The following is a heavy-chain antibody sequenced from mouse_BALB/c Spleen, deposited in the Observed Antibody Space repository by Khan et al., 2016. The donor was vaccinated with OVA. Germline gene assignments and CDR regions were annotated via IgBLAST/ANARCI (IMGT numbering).Heavy chain of an antibody. CDR1: GYTFTNYV. Sequence: VHVKQSGPELVKPGASVKMSCKASGYTFTNYVLHWVKQKPGQGLEWIGYINPYNGGTKYNEKFKGKATLASDKSSITADMELSSLTSEDSAVYYCARGNWQSYHFDYWGQGTTLTLSS. CDR3: ARGNWQSYHFDY. V-gene: IGHV1S136*01. D-gene: IGHD4-1*01. CDR2: INPYNGGT. J-gene: IGHJ2*01.